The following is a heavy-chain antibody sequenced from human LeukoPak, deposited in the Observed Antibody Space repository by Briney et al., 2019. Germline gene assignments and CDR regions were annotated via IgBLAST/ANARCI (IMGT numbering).Heavy chain of an antibody. CDR1: GFTFSSYW. J-gene: IGHJ4*02. CDR2: INSDGSTT. D-gene: IGHD1-26*01. CDR3: ARGEIVGAADY. Sequence: GGSLRLSCAASGFTFSSYWMHWVRQAAGKGLVWVSRINSDGSTTTYADSVKGRFTISRDNAKNTLYLQINSLRAEDTAVYYCARGEIVGAADYWGQGTLVTVSS. V-gene: IGHV3-74*01.